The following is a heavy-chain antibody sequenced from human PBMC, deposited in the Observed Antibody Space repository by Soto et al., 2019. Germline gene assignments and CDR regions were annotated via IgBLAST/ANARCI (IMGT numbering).Heavy chain of an antibody. CDR1: GGSFSNNY. J-gene: IGHJ4*02. D-gene: IGHD3-10*01. Sequence: SSETLSLTCAVYGGSFSNNYWTWFRQPPGKGLEWIGEISPSGTTKYIPSLKSRGTISVDMSRKQSFLKVTSVSAADTAVYYCATSLWFGTQPEIWGPGTLVTVSS. CDR3: ATSLWFGTQPEI. CDR2: ISPSGTT. V-gene: IGHV4-34*01.